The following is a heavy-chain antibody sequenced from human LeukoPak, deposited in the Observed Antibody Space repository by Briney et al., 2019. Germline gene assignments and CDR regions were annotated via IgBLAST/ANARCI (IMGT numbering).Heavy chain of an antibody. CDR3: ARDNIGDWYYFDY. Sequence: GGSLRLSCAASGFTFSSYWMSWVRQAPGRGLEWVANIKQDGSEKYYVDSVKGRFTISRDNAKNSLYLQMNSLRAEDTAVYYCARDNIGDWYYFDYWGQGTLVTVSS. D-gene: IGHD2-21*02. CDR1: GFTFSSYW. J-gene: IGHJ4*02. V-gene: IGHV3-7*01. CDR2: IKQDGSEK.